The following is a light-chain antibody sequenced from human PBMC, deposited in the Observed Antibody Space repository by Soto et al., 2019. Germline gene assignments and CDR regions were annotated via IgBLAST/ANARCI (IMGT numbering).Light chain of an antibody. Sequence: EIILTQSPASLSVSPGERATLSCRASPSVNNNLAWYQQKRGQAPRLLIYGASTRATGIPGRFRGSGSGTEFTLTITSLQSEDFAVYFCQQYNNWPPDTFGQGTKLEIK. CDR1: PSVNNN. J-gene: IGKJ2*01. V-gene: IGKV3-15*01. CDR3: QQYNNWPPDT. CDR2: GAS.